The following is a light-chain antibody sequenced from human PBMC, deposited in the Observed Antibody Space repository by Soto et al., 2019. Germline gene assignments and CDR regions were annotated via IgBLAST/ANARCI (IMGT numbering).Light chain of an antibody. CDR1: QNVNAN. V-gene: IGKV3-15*01. Sequence: EVVMTQSPATLSVSPGERATLSCRASQNVNANLAWYQQKPGQAPRLLIHGASTRDTGIPARFSGSGFGTVFNLAISRLSAGDFGVYYCQQYNTWLWTFGQGTKVEGK. CDR3: QQYNTWLWT. CDR2: GAS. J-gene: IGKJ1*01.